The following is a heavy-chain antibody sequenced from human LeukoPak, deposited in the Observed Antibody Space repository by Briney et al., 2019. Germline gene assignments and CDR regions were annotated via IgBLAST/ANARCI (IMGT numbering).Heavy chain of an antibody. D-gene: IGHD3-22*01. CDR2: IWYDGSNK. J-gene: IGHJ4*02. Sequence: GGSLRLSCAASGFTFSSYAMHWVRQAPGKGLEWVAVIWYDGSNKYYADSVKGRFTISRDNSKNTLYLQMNSLRAEDTAVYYCARDDITGYYYYDSSGYLAYWGQGTLVTVSS. CDR3: ARDDITGYYYYDSSGYLAY. V-gene: IGHV3-33*08. CDR1: GFTFSSYA.